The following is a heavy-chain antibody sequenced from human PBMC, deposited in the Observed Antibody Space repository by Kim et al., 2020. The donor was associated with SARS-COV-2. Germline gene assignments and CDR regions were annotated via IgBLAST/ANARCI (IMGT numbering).Heavy chain of an antibody. Sequence: SETLSLTCTVSGGSISSSSYYWGWIRQPPGKGLEWIGSIYYSGSTYYNPSLKSRVTISVDTSKNQFSLKLSSVTAADTAVYYCARHGRRGSGSYYNESPYNWFDPWGQGTLVTVSS. V-gene: IGHV4-39*01. J-gene: IGHJ5*02. CDR2: IYYSGST. CDR1: GGSISSSSYY. D-gene: IGHD3-10*01. CDR3: ARHGRRGSGSYYNESPYNWFDP.